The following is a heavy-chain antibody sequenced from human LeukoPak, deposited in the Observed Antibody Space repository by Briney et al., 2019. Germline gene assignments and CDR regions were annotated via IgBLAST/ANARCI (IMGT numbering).Heavy chain of an antibody. V-gene: IGHV4-59*01. D-gene: IGHD5-18*01. Sequence: PSETLSLTCTVSGGSISSYYWSWIRQPPGKGLEWIGYIYYSGSTNYNPSLKSRVTISVDTSKNQFSLKLSSVIAADTAVYYCARDQYSYGHFDYWGQGTLVTVSS. CDR2: IYYSGST. CDR1: GGSISSYY. J-gene: IGHJ4*02. CDR3: ARDQYSYGHFDY.